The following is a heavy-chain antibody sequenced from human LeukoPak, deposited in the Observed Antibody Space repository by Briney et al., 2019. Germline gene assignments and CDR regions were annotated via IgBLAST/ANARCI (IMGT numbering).Heavy chain of an antibody. CDR2: IGTAGDT. V-gene: IGHV3-13*01. CDR1: GFTFSSYD. D-gene: IGHD3-16*01. Sequence: PGGSLRLSCAASGFTFSSYDMHWVRQATGKGLEWVSAIGTAGDTYYPGSVKGRFTISRDNARDSLHLQMNSLRVEDTAVYYCAREGYDYVWQTTEQDGMDVWGQGTTVTVSS. J-gene: IGHJ6*02. CDR3: AREGYDYVWQTTEQDGMDV.